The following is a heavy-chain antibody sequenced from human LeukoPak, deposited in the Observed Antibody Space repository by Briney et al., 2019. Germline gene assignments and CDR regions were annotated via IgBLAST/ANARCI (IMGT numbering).Heavy chain of an antibody. CDR3: ARLYCSGGSCAHFDY. V-gene: IGHV4-34*01. J-gene: IGHJ4*02. Sequence: SETLSLTCAVYGGSFSGYYWSWIRQPPGKGLEWIGGINHSGSTNYNPSLKSRVTISVDTSKNQFSLKLSSVTAADTAVYYCARLYCSGGSCAHFDYWGQGTLVTVSS. CDR1: GGSFSGYY. D-gene: IGHD2-15*01. CDR2: INHSGST.